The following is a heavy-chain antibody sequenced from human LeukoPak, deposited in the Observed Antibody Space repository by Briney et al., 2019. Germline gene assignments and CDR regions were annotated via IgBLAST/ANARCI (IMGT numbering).Heavy chain of an antibody. V-gene: IGHV4-61*08. CDR2: IYYSGST. D-gene: IGHD3-10*01. CDR3: ARQGYYGSGAAFDI. CDR1: GGSISSGDYY. J-gene: IGHJ3*02. Sequence: SETLSLTCTVSGGSISSGDYYWSWIRQPPGKGLEWIGYIYYSGSTNYNPSLKSRVTISVDTSKNQFSLKLSSVTAADTAVYYCARQGYYGSGAAFDIWGQGTMVTVSS.